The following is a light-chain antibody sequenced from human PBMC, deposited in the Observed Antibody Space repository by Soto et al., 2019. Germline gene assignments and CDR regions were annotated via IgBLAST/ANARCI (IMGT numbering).Light chain of an antibody. V-gene: IGLV2-14*01. CDR2: DVS. CDR3: SSYTTSNTRQIV. J-gene: IGLJ1*01. Sequence: QSVLTQPASVSGSPGQSITISCTGTSSDVGGYNYVSWYQQHPGKAPKFMIYDVSNRPSGVSNRFSGSKSDNTASLTISGLQAEDEADYYCSSYTTSNTRQIVFGTGTKLIVL. CDR1: SSDVGGYNY.